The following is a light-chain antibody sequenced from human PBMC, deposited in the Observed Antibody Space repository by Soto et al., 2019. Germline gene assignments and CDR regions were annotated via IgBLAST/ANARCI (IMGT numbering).Light chain of an antibody. Sequence: DIQMTQSPSTLSASVGDRVTITCRASQSIGSWLAWFQQKAGKAPKLLIYYVSGLESGVPSRFSASGSGTEFTLTISSLQPDDFATYYCQQYNTNPWTFGQGTKVEIK. V-gene: IGKV1-5*03. J-gene: IGKJ1*01. CDR3: QQYNTNPWT. CDR2: YVS. CDR1: QSIGSW.